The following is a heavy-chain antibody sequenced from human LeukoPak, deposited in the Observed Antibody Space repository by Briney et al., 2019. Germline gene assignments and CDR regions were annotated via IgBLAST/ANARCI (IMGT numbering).Heavy chain of an antibody. Sequence: PSQTLSLTCTVSGGSISSGSYYWSWIRQPAGKGLEWIGRIYTSGSTNYNPSLKSRVTISVDTSKNQFSLKLSSVTAADTAVYDCARDREYYDSSGYSDYWGQGTLVTVSS. CDR3: ARDREYYDSSGYSDY. J-gene: IGHJ4*02. CDR1: GGSISSGSYY. V-gene: IGHV4-61*02. D-gene: IGHD3-22*01. CDR2: IYTSGST.